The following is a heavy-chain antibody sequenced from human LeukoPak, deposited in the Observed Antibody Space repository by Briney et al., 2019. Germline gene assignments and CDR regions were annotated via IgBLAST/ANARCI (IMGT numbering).Heavy chain of an antibody. CDR1: GYTFTGYH. D-gene: IGHD2-2*01. V-gene: IGHV1-2*06. CDR3: ARDYCSSTSCLFDY. Sequence: ASVKVSCKASGYTFTGYHMHWVRQAPGQGLEWMGRINPNTGGTDYAQKFQGRVTMTRDTSISTAYMDLSRLRSDDTAVYYCARDYCSSTSCLFDYWGQGTLATVSS. J-gene: IGHJ4*02. CDR2: INPNTGGT.